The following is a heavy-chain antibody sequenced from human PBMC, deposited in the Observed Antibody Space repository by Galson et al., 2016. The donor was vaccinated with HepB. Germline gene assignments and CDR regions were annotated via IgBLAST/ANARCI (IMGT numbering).Heavy chain of an antibody. CDR2: ISGSGDTT. V-gene: IGHV3-23*01. CDR3: AKAHSNFFDY. J-gene: IGHJ4*02. D-gene: IGHD4-11*01. CDR1: GFTFSSFA. Sequence: LRLSCAASGFTFSSFAMTWVRQAPGKGLEWVSLISGSGDTTYYTDSVKGRFTISRDNSKNTLYLQMNSLRADDTAVYYCAKAHSNFFDYWGQGTLVTVSS.